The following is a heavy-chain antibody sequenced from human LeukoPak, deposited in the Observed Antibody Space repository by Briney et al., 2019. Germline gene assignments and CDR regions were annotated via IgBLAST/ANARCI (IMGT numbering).Heavy chain of an antibody. CDR3: ARSTVATGLVDC. Sequence: GGSLRLSCAASGFTFCSNSMNWLRQAPGKGLEWVSSISSSSSYIYYADSVKGRFTISRDNAKNSLYLQMNSLRAEDTAVYYCARSTVATGLVDCWGQGTLVTVSS. CDR2: ISSSSSYI. CDR1: GFTFCSNS. D-gene: IGHD4-17*01. V-gene: IGHV3-21*01. J-gene: IGHJ4*02.